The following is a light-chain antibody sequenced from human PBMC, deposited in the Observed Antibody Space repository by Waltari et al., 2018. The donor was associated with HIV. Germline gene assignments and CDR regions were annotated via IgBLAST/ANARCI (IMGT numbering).Light chain of an antibody. Sequence: QSVLTQQPLVSAAPGQKVTISCSGRSSHIGNSYVSWYQQPPGIAPKLLIYDNDSRTSGSPDRFSCSKSGTSATMGITGLQTGDEADYSCGTWDSRLSAFVFGTVTKVTVL. CDR3: GTWDSRLSAFV. J-gene: IGLJ1*01. CDR2: DND. V-gene: IGLV1-51*01. CDR1: SSHIGNSY.